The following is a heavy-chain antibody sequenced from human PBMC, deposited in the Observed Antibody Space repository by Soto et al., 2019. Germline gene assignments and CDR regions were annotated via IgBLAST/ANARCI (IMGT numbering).Heavy chain of an antibody. CDR3: ASPRDIQVWLVLDY. J-gene: IGHJ4*02. D-gene: IGHD5-18*01. CDR2: FIPIFGTV. V-gene: IGHV1-69*01. Sequence: QVQLVQSGAEVKKPGSSVKVSCKASGGTFSSYAISWVRQAPGQGLEWRGGFIPIFGTVNYEQKFQGIVTITADESPSTAYMELSSLRSEDTAVYYWASPRDIQVWLVLDYWGQGTLVTVSS. CDR1: GGTFSSYA.